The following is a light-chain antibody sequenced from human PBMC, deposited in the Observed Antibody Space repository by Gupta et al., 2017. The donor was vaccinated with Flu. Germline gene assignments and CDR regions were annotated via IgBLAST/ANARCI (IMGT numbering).Light chain of an antibody. Sequence: GTLSLSPGERVTHSGGASQSVSSSYSARYQQTPGQAPRLLIYGPSSRATDIPDRFSGSGSGTDFTLTIIILEPEDFAVYYCQQDGSSPLTFGQGTKVEIK. V-gene: IGKV3-20*01. CDR1: QSVSSSY. J-gene: IGKJ1*01. CDR2: GPS. CDR3: QQDGSSPLT.